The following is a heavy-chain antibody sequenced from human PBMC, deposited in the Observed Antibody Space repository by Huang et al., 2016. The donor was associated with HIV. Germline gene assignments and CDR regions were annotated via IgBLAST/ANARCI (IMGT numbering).Heavy chain of an antibody. Sequence: QVRLEQWGEGSLKPSETLSLTCAVYGASFSTYFWSWVRQSPDKRLPWIGEIKPVGTFNYKPAFKGCVRLSVDTTKNQFSRTLRAMSAADGAIYYCARLPTPSYYDTWSISPVEEDFFYFNLDLWGRGTPVTVS. CDR2: IKPVGTF. J-gene: IGHJ6*02. D-gene: IGHD3-16*01. V-gene: IGHV4-34*02. CDR3: ARLPTPSYYDTWSISPVEEDFFYFNLDL. CDR1: GASFSTYF.